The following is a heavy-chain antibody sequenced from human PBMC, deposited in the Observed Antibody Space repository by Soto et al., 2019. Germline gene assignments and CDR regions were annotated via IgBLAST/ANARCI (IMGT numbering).Heavy chain of an antibody. CDR1: GYTFTSYD. CDR2: MNPNSGNT. CDR3: ARGPPYYYGSGSLRDWFDP. V-gene: IGHV1-8*01. J-gene: IGHJ5*02. Sequence: GASVKVSCKASGYTFTSYDINWVRQATGQGLEWMGWMNPNSGNTGYAQKFQGRVTMTRNTSISTAYMELSSLRSEDTAVYYCARGPPYYYGSGSLRDWFDPWGQGTLVTVS. D-gene: IGHD3-10*01.